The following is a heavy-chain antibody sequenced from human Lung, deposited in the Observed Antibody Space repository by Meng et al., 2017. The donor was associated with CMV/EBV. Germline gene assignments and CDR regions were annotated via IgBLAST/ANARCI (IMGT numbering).Heavy chain of an antibody. J-gene: IGHJ5*02. Sequence: ASVKVSCKASGYTFTGYYMHWVRQAPGQGLEWMGWINPNSGGTNYAQKFQGRVTMTRDTSISTAYMELSRLRSDDTAVYYCARGVGYCSSTSCQVWVDPWXQRTLVXVSS. V-gene: IGHV1-2*02. CDR1: GYTFTGYY. D-gene: IGHD2-2*01. CDR2: INPNSGGT. CDR3: ARGVGYCSSTSCQVWVDP.